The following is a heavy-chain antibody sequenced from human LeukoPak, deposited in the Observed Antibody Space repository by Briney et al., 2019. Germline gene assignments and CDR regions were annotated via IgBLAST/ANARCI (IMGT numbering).Heavy chain of an antibody. J-gene: IGHJ3*02. CDR3: AKTYAMAAFDI. CDR2: ISGSGGST. Sequence: GGSLRLSCAASGFTFSNFGMSWVRQAPGKGLEWVSVISGSGGSTYYADSVKGRFTISRDNSKNTLDLQMNSLRAEDTAVYYCAKTYAMAAFDIWGQGTMVTVSS. V-gene: IGHV3-23*01. D-gene: IGHD5-18*01. CDR1: GFTFSNFG.